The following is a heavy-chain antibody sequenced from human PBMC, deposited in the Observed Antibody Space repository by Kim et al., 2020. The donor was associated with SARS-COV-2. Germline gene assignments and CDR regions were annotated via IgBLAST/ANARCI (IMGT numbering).Heavy chain of an antibody. CDR1: GGSISSSSYY. V-gene: IGHV4-39*01. CDR3: ARRYVAGYYFDY. D-gene: IGHD6-19*01. Sequence: SETLSLTCTVSGGSISSSSYYWGWIRQPPGKGLEWIGSIYYSGSTYYNPSLESRVTISVDTSKNQFSLKLRSVTAADTAVYYCARRYVAGYYFDYWGQGTLVTFSS. J-gene: IGHJ4*02. CDR2: IYYSGST.